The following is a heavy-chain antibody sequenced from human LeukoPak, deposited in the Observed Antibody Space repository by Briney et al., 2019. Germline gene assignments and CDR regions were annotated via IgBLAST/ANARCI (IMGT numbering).Heavy chain of an antibody. CDR1: GGSFSVYY. J-gene: IGHJ4*02. V-gene: IGHV4-34*01. D-gene: IGHD4-17*01. Sequence: SETLSLTCAVYGGSFSVYYWSWIRQPPGKRLEWIGEINRGGSTNYSPSLESRVTISLDTSKNQVSLKLSSVTAADTAMYYCGLSTTKATTRTIDYWGQGTLVTVSS. CDR3: GLSTTKATTRTIDY. CDR2: INRGGST.